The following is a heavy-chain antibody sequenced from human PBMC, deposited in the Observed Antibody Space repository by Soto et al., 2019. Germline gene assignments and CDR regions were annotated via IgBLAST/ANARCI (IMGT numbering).Heavy chain of an antibody. CDR3: ARRASPGSFLAPAYYFAY. CDR1: GGTFSSYA. Sequence: SVKVSCKASGGTFSSYAISWVRQAPGQGLEWMGGIIPIFGTANYAQKFQGRVTITADKSTSTAYMELSSLRSEDTAVYYCARRASPGSFLAPAYYFAYWSQGTLVTVSS. V-gene: IGHV1-69*06. J-gene: IGHJ4*02. D-gene: IGHD3-3*01. CDR2: IIPIFGTA.